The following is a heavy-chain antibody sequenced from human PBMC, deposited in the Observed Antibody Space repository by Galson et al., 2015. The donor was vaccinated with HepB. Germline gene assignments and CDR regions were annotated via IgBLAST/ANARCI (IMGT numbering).Heavy chain of an antibody. CDR1: GDSISNDRW. D-gene: IGHD3-10*01. Sequence: ETLSLTCAVSGDSISNDRWWSWVRQPPGEGLEWIGEAYHSGGTNYRPSLKSRVTISVDKSKNQFSLKLTSVTAADTAVHYCARAKEGRGYFDYWGQGTLVTVSS. CDR3: ARAKEGRGYFDY. V-gene: IGHV4-4*02. J-gene: IGHJ4*02. CDR2: AYHSGGT.